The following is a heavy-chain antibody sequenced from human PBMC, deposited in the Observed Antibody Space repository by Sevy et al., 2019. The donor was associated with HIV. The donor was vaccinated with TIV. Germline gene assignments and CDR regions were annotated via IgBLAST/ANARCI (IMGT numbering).Heavy chain of an antibody. CDR1: GFTFSDYY. J-gene: IGHJ5*02. CDR2: ISGSATFI. D-gene: IGHD3-10*01. CDR3: ARGEYFGELGNWFDP. Sequence: GGSLRLSCAASGFTFSDYYMSWIRQAPGKGLEWVSYISGSATFIHYADSLQGRFTISRDNAKNSLYLQMNSLRAEDTAVHYCARGEYFGELGNWFDPWGQGTLVTVSS. V-gene: IGHV3-11*01.